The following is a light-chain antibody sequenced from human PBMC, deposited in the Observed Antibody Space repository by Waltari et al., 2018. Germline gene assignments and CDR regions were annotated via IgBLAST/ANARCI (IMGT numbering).Light chain of an antibody. CDR3: CSYTSSTTPHVV. J-gene: IGLJ2*01. Sequence: QSALTQPASVSGSPGQSIIISCTGTSSDLGGYNHVSCYQHHPGKAPKLMIYEVSNRPSGVSFRFSGSKSGNTASLTISGLQAEDEADYYCCSYTSSTTPHVVFGGGTKLTVL. CDR1: SSDLGGYNH. CDR2: EVS. V-gene: IGLV2-14*01.